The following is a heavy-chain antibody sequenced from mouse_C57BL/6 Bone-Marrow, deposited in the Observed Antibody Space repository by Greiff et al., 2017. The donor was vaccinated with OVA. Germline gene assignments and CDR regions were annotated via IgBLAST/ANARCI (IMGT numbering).Heavy chain of an antibody. CDR2: IHPNSGST. CDR1: GYTFTSYW. J-gene: IGHJ2*01. V-gene: IGHV1-64*01. D-gene: IGHD1-1*01. CDR3: ARPYYSGSSSFDY. Sequence: VQLQQPGAELVKPGASVKLSCKASGYTFTSYWMHWVKQRPGQGLEWIGMIHPNSGSTNYNEKFKSKATLTVDKSSSTAYMQLSSLTSEDSAVYYCARPYYSGSSSFDYWGQGTTLTVSS.